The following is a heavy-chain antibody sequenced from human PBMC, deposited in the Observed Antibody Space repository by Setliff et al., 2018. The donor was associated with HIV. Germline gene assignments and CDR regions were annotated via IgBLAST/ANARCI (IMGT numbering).Heavy chain of an antibody. CDR3: ARGYPGIVVAGMSYYYYSDMDV. Sequence: SETLSLTCAVYGVSFSAYHWSWSRQAPRKRLEGIGEVCDGGSTNYNPSLKIRVTVTVDTSKNQFSLKLSSVNAADTAVYYSARGYPGIVVAGMSYYYYSDMDVRGTGTTVTVSS. CDR2: VCDGGST. D-gene: IGHD6-19*01. V-gene: IGHV4-34*01. CDR1: GVSFSAYH. J-gene: IGHJ6*03.